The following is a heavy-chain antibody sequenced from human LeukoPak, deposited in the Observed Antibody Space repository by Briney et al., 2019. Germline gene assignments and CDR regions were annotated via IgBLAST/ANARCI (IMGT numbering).Heavy chain of an antibody. J-gene: IGHJ5*02. CDR1: GYTFSDYW. CDR2: IYPGDSDT. V-gene: IGHV5-51*01. CDR3: ARRGDDILTGYYPNWFDP. D-gene: IGHD3-9*01. Sequence: GESLKISCQVSGYTFSDYWIAWVRQMPGKGLELMGIIYPGDSDTRYSPSFQGQVTISVDRSITTAYVQWSRLQASDSAMYYCARRGDDILTGYYPNWFDPWGQGTLVTVSS.